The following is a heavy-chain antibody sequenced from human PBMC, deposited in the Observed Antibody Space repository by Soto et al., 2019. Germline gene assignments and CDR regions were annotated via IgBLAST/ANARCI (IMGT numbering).Heavy chain of an antibody. D-gene: IGHD2-2*01. CDR3: ARDPLYRYCSSTCFYFARGAADPGDAFDI. V-gene: IGHV1-46*01. Sequence: ASVKVSCKASGYTFTSYYMHWVRQAPGQGLEWMGIINPSGGSTSYAQKFQGRVTMTRDTSTSTVYMELSSLRSEDTAVYYCARDPLYRYCSSTCFYFARGAADPGDAFDIWGQGTMVTVSS. CDR2: INPSGGST. J-gene: IGHJ3*02. CDR1: GYTFTSYY.